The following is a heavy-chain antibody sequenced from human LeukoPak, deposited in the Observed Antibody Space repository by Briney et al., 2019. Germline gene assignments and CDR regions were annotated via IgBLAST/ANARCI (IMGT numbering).Heavy chain of an antibody. Sequence: ASVKVSCKTSGYTFSTYDINWLRQAAGQGLEWMGWMNPNSANTGFAQKFQGRAAITRDTSTATAYLELSGLTSEDTAVYYCARAIRYQLLSDYWGQGTVVTVSS. CDR1: GYTFSTYD. D-gene: IGHD2-2*01. CDR3: ARAIRYQLLSDY. CDR2: MNPNSANT. V-gene: IGHV1-8*02. J-gene: IGHJ4*02.